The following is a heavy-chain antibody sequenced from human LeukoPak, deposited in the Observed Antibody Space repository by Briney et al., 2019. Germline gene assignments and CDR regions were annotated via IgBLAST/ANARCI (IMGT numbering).Heavy chain of an antibody. CDR3: AGLTLRYYDILTGYPHNWFDP. V-gene: IGHV3-7*01. CDR2: IKQDGSEK. D-gene: IGHD3-9*01. J-gene: IGHJ5*02. CDR1: GFTFSSYW. Sequence: GSLRLSCAASGFTFSSYWMSWVRQAPGKGLAWVANIKQDGSEKYYVDSVKGRFTISRDNAKNSLYLQMNSLRAEDTAVYYCAGLTLRYYDILTGYPHNWFDPWGQGTLVTVSS.